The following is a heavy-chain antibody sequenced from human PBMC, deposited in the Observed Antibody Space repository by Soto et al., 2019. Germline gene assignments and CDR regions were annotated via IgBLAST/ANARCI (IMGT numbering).Heavy chain of an antibody. CDR2: INHSGST. J-gene: IGHJ5*02. Sequence: SETLSLTCAVYGGSFSGYYWSWIRQPPGKGLEWIGEINHSGSTNYNPSLKSRVTISVDTSKNQFSLKLSSVTAADTAVYYCARGGRGNSSSRFDPGGQGTLVTVFS. D-gene: IGHD6-19*01. V-gene: IGHV4-34*01. CDR1: GGSFSGYY. CDR3: ARGGRGNSSSRFDP.